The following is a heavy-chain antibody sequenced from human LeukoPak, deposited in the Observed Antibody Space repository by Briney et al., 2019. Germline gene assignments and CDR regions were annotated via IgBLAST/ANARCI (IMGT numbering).Heavy chain of an antibody. CDR2: IWHDGSNK. J-gene: IGHJ4*02. CDR3: ARDSTSSNFDY. CDR1: GFTFSSYG. V-gene: IGHV3-33*01. Sequence: PGRSLRLSCAASGFTFSSYGMHWVRQAPGEGLEWVAVIWHDGSNKLYAESVKGRFTISRDDSKNTLYLQMTGLGAEDTALYYCARDSTSSNFDYWGQGTLVTVSS. D-gene: IGHD2-2*01.